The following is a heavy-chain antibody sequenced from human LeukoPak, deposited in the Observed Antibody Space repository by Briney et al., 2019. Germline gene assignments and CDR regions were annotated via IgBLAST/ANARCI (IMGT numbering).Heavy chain of an antibody. CDR3: ARGRYFDSSS. Sequence: KPSETLSLTCTVSGYSISSGYYWGWIRQPPGTGLEWIGSIYHSGSTYYNPSLKSRVTISVDTSKNQFSLKLSSVTAADTAVYYCARGRYFDSSSWGQGTLVTVSS. CDR2: IYHSGST. CDR1: GYSISSGYY. J-gene: IGHJ4*02. D-gene: IGHD3-22*01. V-gene: IGHV4-38-2*02.